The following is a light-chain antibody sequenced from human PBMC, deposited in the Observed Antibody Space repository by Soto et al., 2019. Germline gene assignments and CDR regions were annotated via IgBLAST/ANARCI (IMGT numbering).Light chain of an antibody. V-gene: IGLV2-14*01. CDR1: SSDVGDYEN. CDR3: SSYTSSTTLYV. CDR2: EVS. J-gene: IGLJ1*01. Sequence: QSVLTQPASVSGSPGQSITISCTGTSSDVGDYENVSWYQQHPGKAPKLMIYEVSNRPSGVSNRFSGSKSGNTASLTISGLQADDEADYYCSSYTSSTTLYVFGTGTKLTVL.